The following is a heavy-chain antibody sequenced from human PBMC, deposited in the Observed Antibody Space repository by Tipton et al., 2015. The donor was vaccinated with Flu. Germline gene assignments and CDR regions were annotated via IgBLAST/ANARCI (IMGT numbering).Heavy chain of an antibody. CDR2: IYSGGST. CDR1: GFTVSSNY. J-gene: IGHJ3*02. Sequence: SLRLSCAASGFTVSSNYMSWVRQAPGKGLEWVSVIYSGGSTYYADSVKGRFTISRDNSKNTLYLQMNSLRAEDTAVYYCARDIRSGWYTAFDIWGQGTMVPVSS. V-gene: IGHV3-53*01. D-gene: IGHD6-19*01. CDR3: ARDIRSGWYTAFDI.